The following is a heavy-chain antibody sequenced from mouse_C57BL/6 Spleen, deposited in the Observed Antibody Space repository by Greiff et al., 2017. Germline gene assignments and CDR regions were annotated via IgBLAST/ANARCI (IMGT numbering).Heavy chain of an antibody. CDR3: ARREGLWFDY. CDR2: IDPSDSYP. Sequence: QVQLQQPGAELVKPGASVKLSCKASGYTFTSYWMQWVKQRPGQGLEWIGEIDPSDSYPNYNQKFKGKATLTVDTSSSTAYMQLSSLTSEDSAVYYCARREGLWFDYWGQGTTLTVSS. J-gene: IGHJ2*01. CDR1: GYTFTSYW. D-gene: IGHD1-1*02. V-gene: IGHV1-50*01.